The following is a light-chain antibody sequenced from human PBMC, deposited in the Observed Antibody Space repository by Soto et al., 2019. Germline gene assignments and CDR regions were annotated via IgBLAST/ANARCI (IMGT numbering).Light chain of an antibody. CDR2: DVS. CDR1: SSDVGGYNY. Sequence: QSVLTQPRSVSGSPGQSVNISCTGTSSDVGGYNYVSWYQHHPGKAPKLMIYDVSKRPSGVPDRFSGSKSGNTASLTISGLQAEDEAEYYCCSYAGSDALYVFGTGIKVTVL. J-gene: IGLJ1*01. V-gene: IGLV2-11*01. CDR3: CSYAGSDALYV.